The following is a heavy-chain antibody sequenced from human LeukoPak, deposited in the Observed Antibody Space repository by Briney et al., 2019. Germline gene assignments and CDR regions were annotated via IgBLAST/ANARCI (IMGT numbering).Heavy chain of an antibody. CDR2: IIPIFGTA. V-gene: IGHV1-69*13. Sequence: SVKVSFKASGGTFSSYAISWVRQAPGQGLEWMGGIIPIFGTANYAQKFQGRVTITADESTSTAYMELSSLRSEDTAVYYCARGGIAVAGTPYNYWGQGTLVTVSS. J-gene: IGHJ4*02. CDR1: GGTFSSYA. CDR3: ARGGIAVAGTPYNY. D-gene: IGHD6-19*01.